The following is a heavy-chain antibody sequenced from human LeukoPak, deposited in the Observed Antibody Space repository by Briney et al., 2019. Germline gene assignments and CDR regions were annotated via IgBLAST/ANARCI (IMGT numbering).Heavy chain of an antibody. CDR3: AKVVTTYYYDTSGYSDY. J-gene: IGHJ4*02. CDR1: GFTFSSYG. D-gene: IGHD3-22*01. V-gene: IGHV3-30*02. CDR2: IRYDGDNK. Sequence: PGGSLGLSCAASGFTFSSYGMHWVRQAPDKGLEWVAFIRYDGDNKYYVDSVKGRFTISGDNSKNTLYLQMNSLRAEDTAVYYCAKVVTTYYYDTSGYSDYWGQGTLVTVSS.